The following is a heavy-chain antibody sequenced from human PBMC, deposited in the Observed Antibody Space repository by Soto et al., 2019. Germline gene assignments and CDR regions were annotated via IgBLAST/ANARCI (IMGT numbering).Heavy chain of an antibody. CDR3: TSAPKYYSMDV. V-gene: IGHV3-74*01. CDR1: GFTFSSYW. J-gene: IGHJ6*03. CDR2: IKSDGTSP. Sequence: GGSLRLSCATSGFTFSSYWLHWVRQAPGKGLVWVSRIKSDGTSPTYADSVKGRFTISRDDAKNTLYLQMSGLRAEDTAVYYCTSAPKYYSMDVWGKGTSVTVSS.